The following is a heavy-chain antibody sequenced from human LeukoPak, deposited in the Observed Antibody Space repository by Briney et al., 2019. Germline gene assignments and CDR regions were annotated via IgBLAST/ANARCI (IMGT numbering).Heavy chain of an antibody. Sequence: AAVTVSCKGSGYTLTELSMHWVRQAPGKGLEWMGGFDPEDGETIYAQKFQGRVTMTEDTSTDTAYMELSSLRSEDTAVYYCATVPRGNYVFDYWGQGTLVTVSS. CDR2: FDPEDGET. J-gene: IGHJ4*02. CDR1: GYTLTELS. D-gene: IGHD1-7*01. CDR3: ATVPRGNYVFDY. V-gene: IGHV1-24*01.